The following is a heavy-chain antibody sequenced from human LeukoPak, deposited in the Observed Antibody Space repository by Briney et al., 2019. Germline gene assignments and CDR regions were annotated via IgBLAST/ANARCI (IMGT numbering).Heavy chain of an antibody. Sequence: SETLSLTCTVSGGSFSGYYWSWIRQPAGKGLEWIGRIYTSGSTNYNPSLKSRVTISVDKSKNQFSLKLSSVIAADTAVYYCARVRCSSTSCYADYWGQGTLVTVSS. D-gene: IGHD2-2*01. V-gene: IGHV4-4*07. J-gene: IGHJ4*02. CDR1: GGSFSGYY. CDR3: ARVRCSSTSCYADY. CDR2: IYTSGST.